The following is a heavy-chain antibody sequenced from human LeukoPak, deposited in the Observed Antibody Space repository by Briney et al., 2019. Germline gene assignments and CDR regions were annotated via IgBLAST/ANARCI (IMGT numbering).Heavy chain of an antibody. V-gene: IGHV4-59*01. D-gene: IGHD5-12*01. CDR1: GGSISTNN. J-gene: IGHJ4*02. CDR3: ARVSGYDWESFYDY. Sequence: SEILSLTCAVSGGSISTNNWWTWVRQPPGKGLEWIGYIYYSGSTNYNPSLKSRVTISVDTSKNQFSLKLRSVTAADTAVYYCARVSGYDWESFYDYWGQGTLVTVSS. CDR2: IYYSGST.